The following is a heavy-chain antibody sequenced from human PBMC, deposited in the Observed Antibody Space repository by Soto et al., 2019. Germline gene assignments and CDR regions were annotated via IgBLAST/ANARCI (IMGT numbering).Heavy chain of an antibody. CDR1: GYTFTGYY. CDR2: INPNSGGT. J-gene: IGHJ4*02. D-gene: IGHD6-6*01. CDR3: AGDWGYGGSSYYFDY. Sequence: QVQLVQSGAEVKKPGASVKVSCKASGYTFTGYYMHWVRQAPGQGLEWMGWINPNSGGTNYAQKFQGWVTVTENTSICTANMGLSGLDSAETAVYYGAGDWGYGGSSYYFDYWGQGTLVTVSS. V-gene: IGHV1-2*04.